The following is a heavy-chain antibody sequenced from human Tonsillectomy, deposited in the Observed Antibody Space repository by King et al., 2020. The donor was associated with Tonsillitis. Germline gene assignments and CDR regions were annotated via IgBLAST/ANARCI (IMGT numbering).Heavy chain of an antibody. D-gene: IGHD3-22*01. CDR3: ARGEPLLGMYYYDSSGYLGAFDI. J-gene: IGHJ3*02. CDR1: GNTFTGYY. Sequence: VQLVESGAEVKKPGASVKVSCKASGNTFTGYYMHWVRQAPGQGLEWMGWINPNSGGTNYAQKFQGRVTMTRDTSISTAYMELSRLRSDDTAVYYCARGEPLLGMYYYDSSGYLGAFDIWGQGTMVTVSS. CDR2: INPNSGGT. V-gene: IGHV1-2*02.